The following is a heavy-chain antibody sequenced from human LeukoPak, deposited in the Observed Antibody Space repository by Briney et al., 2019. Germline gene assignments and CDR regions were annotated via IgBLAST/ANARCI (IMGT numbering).Heavy chain of an antibody. J-gene: IGHJ6*03. Sequence: PGGSLRLSCAASGFTFSNYWMHWVRQVPGKGLVWVSLINRDGSTTNYADSVKGRFTISRDNAKNSLYLQMNSLRAEDTAVYYCARDQVVPAAIYMDVWGKGTTVTISS. D-gene: IGHD2-2*01. CDR2: INRDGSTT. CDR1: GFTFSNYW. CDR3: ARDQVVPAAIYMDV. V-gene: IGHV3-74*01.